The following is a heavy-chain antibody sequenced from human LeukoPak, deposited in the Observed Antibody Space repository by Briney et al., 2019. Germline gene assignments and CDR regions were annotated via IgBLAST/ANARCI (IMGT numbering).Heavy chain of an antibody. CDR2: ISYDGSNK. CDR3: ARGTYDFWSGYYPPYYYYYMDV. CDR1: GFTFSSYA. J-gene: IGHJ6*03. V-gene: IGHV3-30-3*01. Sequence: GGSLRLSCAASGFTFSSYAMHWVRQAPGKGLEWVAVISYDGSNKYYADSVKGRFTISRDNSKNTLYLQMNSLRAEDTAVYYCARGTYDFWSGYYPPYYYYYMDVWGKGTTVTVSS. D-gene: IGHD3-3*01.